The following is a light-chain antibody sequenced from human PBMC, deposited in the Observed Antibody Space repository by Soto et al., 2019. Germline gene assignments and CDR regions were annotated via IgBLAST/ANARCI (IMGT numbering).Light chain of an antibody. Sequence: QSVLTQPPSASGTPGQRVTISCSGSSSNIGNSYVFWYQQLPGAAPKLLIYKSNQRPSGVPDRFSGSRSGTSASLAISGLQSEDEDDYYCAAWDDSLTGWVFGGGTKVTVL. CDR2: KSN. CDR3: AAWDDSLTGWV. V-gene: IGLV1-47*01. J-gene: IGLJ3*02. CDR1: SSNIGNSY.